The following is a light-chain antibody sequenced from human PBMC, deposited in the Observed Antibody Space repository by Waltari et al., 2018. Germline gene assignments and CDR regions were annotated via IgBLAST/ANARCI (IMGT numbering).Light chain of an antibody. J-gene: IGLJ3*02. CDR2: SNG. CDR1: SSNIGGNI. CDR3: VAWDDTLSGMV. Sequence: QSVLTQPPSASGTPGQRVTISCSGSSSNIGGNIVNWYRQVPGTAPKLLIHSNGLRPSGVPDRFSGSKSGTSASLAISGLHSEDEADYYCVAWDDTLSGMVFGGGTKLTVL. V-gene: IGLV1-44*01.